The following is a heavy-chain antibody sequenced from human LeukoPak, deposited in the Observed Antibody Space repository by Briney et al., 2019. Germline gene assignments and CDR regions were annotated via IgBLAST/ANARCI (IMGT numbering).Heavy chain of an antibody. J-gene: IGHJ4*02. CDR1: GGSISSSSDY. D-gene: IGHD2-15*01. Sequence: SETLSLTCTVSGGSISSSSDYWNWIRQPAGKGLEWIGRMYTSGSIDYSPSLKSRVSISVDTSKNQFSLKVSSVTAADTAVYYCARTYCSAGACYHFDYWGQGTLVTVSS. CDR3: ARTYCSAGACYHFDY. V-gene: IGHV4-61*02. CDR2: MYTSGSI.